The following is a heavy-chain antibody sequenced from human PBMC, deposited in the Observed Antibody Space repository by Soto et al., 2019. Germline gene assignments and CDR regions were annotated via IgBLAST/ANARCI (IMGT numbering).Heavy chain of an antibody. CDR1: GYTFTGYY. D-gene: IGHD6-6*01. J-gene: IGHJ4*02. CDR2: INPNSGGT. V-gene: IGHV1-2*04. CDR3: ARGGSSSSYYFDY. Sequence: GASVKVSCKASGYTFTGYYMHWVRQAPGQGLEWMGWINPNSGGTNYAQKFQGWVTMTRDTSISTAYMELNRLRSDDTAVYYCARGGSSSSYYFDYWGQGTLVTVSS.